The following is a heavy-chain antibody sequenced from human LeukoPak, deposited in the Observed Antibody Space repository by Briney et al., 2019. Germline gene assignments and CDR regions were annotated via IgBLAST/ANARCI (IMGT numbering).Heavy chain of an antibody. J-gene: IGHJ6*03. D-gene: IGHD6-13*01. CDR3: ARAGGHSSSWYRYYYYYMDV. V-gene: IGHV4-34*01. CDR1: GGSFSGYY. Sequence: PSETLSLTCAVYGGSFSGYYWSWIRQPPGKGLEWIGEINHSGSTNYNPSLKSRVTISVDTSKNQFSLKLSSVTAADTAVYYCARAGGHSSSWYRYYYYYMDVWGKGTTVTVSS. CDR2: INHSGST.